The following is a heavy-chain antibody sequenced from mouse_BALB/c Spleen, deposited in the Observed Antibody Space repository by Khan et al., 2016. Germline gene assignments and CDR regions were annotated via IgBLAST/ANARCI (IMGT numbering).Heavy chain of an antibody. V-gene: IGHV4-1*02. CDR1: GFDFSRYW. CDR2: INPDSSTI. J-gene: IGHJ4*01. D-gene: IGHD1-1*01. Sequence: EVKLLESGGGLVQPGGSLKLSCAASGFDFSRYWMSWVRQAPGKGLEWIGEINPDSSTIYYTPSLKDKFIISRDNAKNTLYLQMSKVRSEDTALYYCARLGYYGTMDYWGQGTSVTVSS. CDR3: ARLGYYGTMDY.